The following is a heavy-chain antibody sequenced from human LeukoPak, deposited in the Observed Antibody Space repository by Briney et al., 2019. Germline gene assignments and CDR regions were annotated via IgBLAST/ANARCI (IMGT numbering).Heavy chain of an antibody. Sequence: PSETLSLTCAVSGGSITGFFWTWIRQPAGEGLQYIGRIFSRGGANYNPSRQSRVAMSVDTSQNLFSLKLTPVTAADTAVYFCARVATPDVSSPLDFWGQGILVTVSS. J-gene: IGHJ4*02. D-gene: IGHD6-19*01. V-gene: IGHV4-4*07. CDR2: IFSRGGA. CDR3: ARVATPDVSSPLDF. CDR1: GGSITGFF.